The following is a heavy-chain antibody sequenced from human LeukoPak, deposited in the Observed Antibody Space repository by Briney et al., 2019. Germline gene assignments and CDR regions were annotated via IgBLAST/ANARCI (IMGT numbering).Heavy chain of an antibody. J-gene: IGHJ3*02. CDR2: IKPDGSKE. D-gene: IGHD5-18*01. CDR1: GFTLSSYW. CDR3: ARGGHSYGYYDAFDI. Sequence: GGSLRLSCAASGFTLSSYWMTWVRQAPGKGLEWVAKIKPDGSKEYYVDSVKGRFTISRDNAKNSLYLQMNSLRDEDTAVYYCARGGHSYGYYDAFDIWGQGTMVTVSS. V-gene: IGHV3-7*01.